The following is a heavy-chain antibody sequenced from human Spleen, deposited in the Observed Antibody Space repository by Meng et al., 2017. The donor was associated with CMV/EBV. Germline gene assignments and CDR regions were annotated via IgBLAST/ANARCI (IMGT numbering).Heavy chain of an antibody. V-gene: IGHV3-53*01. CDR1: GFTVSCNY. D-gene: IGHD6-19*01. Sequence: GESLKISCAASGFTVSCNYMSWVRQAPGKGLEWVSVIYSGGSTYYADSVKGRFTISRDNAKNSLYLQMNSLRAEDTAVYYCARDLAVAAPEDYWGQGTLVTVSS. CDR2: IYSGGST. CDR3: ARDLAVAAPEDY. J-gene: IGHJ4*02.